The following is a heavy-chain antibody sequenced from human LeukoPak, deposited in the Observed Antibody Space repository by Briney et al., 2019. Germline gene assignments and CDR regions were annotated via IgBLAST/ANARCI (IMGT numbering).Heavy chain of an antibody. CDR1: GFTFSSYG. CDR3: AKAEEDVLLWLGELRDI. J-gene: IGHJ3*02. D-gene: IGHD3-10*01. Sequence: GGSLRLSCAASGFTFSSYGMHWVRQAPGKGLEWVAVISYDGSNKYYADSVKGRFTISRDNSKNTLYLQMNSLRAEDTAVYYCAKAEEDVLLWLGELRDIWGQGTMVTVSS. CDR2: ISYDGSNK. V-gene: IGHV3-30*18.